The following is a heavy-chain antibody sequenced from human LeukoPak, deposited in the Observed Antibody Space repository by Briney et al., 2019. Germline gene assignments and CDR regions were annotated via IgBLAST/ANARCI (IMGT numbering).Heavy chain of an antibody. Sequence: ASVKLSFKASAGTFSSYAISWVRQAPGQGLEWMGRIIPIFGTAYYAQKFQVRVPITTDESTSTAYMELSSLRSEETAVYYCARDRLEITFGGVIVASEKDLCFGYWGQGTMVTVAS. D-gene: IGHD3-16*02. CDR2: IIPIFGTA. J-gene: IGHJ4*02. CDR3: ARDRLEITFGGVIVASEKDLCFGY. CDR1: AGTFSSYA. V-gene: IGHV1-69*05.